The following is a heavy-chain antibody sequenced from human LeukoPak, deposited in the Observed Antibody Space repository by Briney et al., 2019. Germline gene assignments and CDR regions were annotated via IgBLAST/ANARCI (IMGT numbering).Heavy chain of an antibody. CDR2: INSDGSAT. V-gene: IGHV3-74*01. CDR1: GFTFSSYW. J-gene: IGHJ4*02. Sequence: GGSLRLSRAASGFTFSSYWMHWVRQAPGKGLVWVSRINSDGSATNYADSVKGRFTISRDNAKNTLYLQMNSLRAEDTAVYYCVSGSLQSGYNFDYWGQGALVTVSS. CDR3: VSGSLQSGYNFDY. D-gene: IGHD3-3*01.